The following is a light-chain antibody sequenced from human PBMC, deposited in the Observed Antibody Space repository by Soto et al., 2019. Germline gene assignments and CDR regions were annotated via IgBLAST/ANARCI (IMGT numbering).Light chain of an antibody. Sequence: EIVLTQSPGTLSLSPGERATLSCRASQSVSSSYLVWHQQKPGQAPRLLIYGASTRATGIPDRFSGSGSGTDFTLTINRLEPEDFAVYYCQQYGSSPLTFGGGTKVDIK. J-gene: IGKJ4*01. CDR1: QSVSSSY. V-gene: IGKV3-20*01. CDR3: QQYGSSPLT. CDR2: GAS.